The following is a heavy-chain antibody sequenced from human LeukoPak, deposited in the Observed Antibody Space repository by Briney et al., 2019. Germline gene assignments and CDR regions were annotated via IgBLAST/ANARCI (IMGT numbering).Heavy chain of an antibody. J-gene: IGHJ4*02. CDR3: AKSPPSTITGTTHFDY. V-gene: IGHV3-30*02. D-gene: IGHD1-20*01. CDR1: GFTFSSYG. Sequence: QPGGSLRLPCAASGFTFSSYGMHWVRQAPGKGLEWVAFIRYDGSNKYYTDSVKGRFTISRDNSKNTLYLQMNSLRAEDTAVYYCAKSPPSTITGTTHFDYWGQGTLVTVSS. CDR2: IRYDGSNK.